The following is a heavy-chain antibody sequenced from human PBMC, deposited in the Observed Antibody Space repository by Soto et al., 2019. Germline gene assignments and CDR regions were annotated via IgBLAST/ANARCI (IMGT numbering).Heavy chain of an antibody. Sequence: EVQLLESGGGLVQPGGSLRLSCAASGFTFSSYAMSWVRQAPGKGLEWVSAISGSGGSTYYADSVKGRFTISRDNSKNTLNLQMNSLRAEDTVVYYCAKDSIVVVLAANAFDIWGQGTMVTVSS. D-gene: IGHD2-15*01. CDR2: ISGSGGST. V-gene: IGHV3-23*01. J-gene: IGHJ3*02. CDR1: GFTFSSYA. CDR3: AKDSIVVVLAANAFDI.